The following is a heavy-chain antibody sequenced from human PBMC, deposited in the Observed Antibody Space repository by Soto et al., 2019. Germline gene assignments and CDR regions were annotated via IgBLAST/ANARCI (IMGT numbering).Heavy chain of an antibody. D-gene: IGHD1-26*01. V-gene: IGHV3-23*01. CDR1: GFNFSNSG. CDR2: ISGSGDNT. CDR3: AKDSVSGPGPYSGSYYSPLHY. J-gene: IGHJ4*02. Sequence: PGGSLRPSCAASGFNFSNSGMSWVRQVPGKGLEWVSAISGSGDNTDYADSVKGRFSISRDNPKNTLFLDMYSLRDEDAAIYYCAKDSVSGPGPYSGSYYSPLHYWGQGTLVTVSS.